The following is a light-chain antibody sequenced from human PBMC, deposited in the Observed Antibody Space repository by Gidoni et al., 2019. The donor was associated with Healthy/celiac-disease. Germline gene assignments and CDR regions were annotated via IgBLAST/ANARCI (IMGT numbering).Light chain of an antibody. CDR1: QGISSA. Sequence: AIQLTQSPSSLSASVGDRVTITCRASQGISSALAWYQQKPGKAPKLLIYDASSLESGVPSRFSGSGSGTDFTLTISSLQPEDFATYYCQQLRTFGPGTKVDIK. CDR3: QQLRT. V-gene: IGKV1-13*02. CDR2: DAS. J-gene: IGKJ3*01.